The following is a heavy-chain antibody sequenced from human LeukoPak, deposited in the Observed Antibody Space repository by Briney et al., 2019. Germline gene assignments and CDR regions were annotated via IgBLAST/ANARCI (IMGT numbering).Heavy chain of an antibody. Sequence: SETLSLTCTVSGGSISSGGYYWSWIRQHPGKGLEWIGYIYYSGSTYYNPSLKSRVTISVDTSKNQFSLKLSSVTAADTAVYYCARDLSMADLGWFDPWGQGTLVTVSS. CDR2: IYYSGST. J-gene: IGHJ5*02. D-gene: IGHD2-8*01. CDR3: ARDLSMADLGWFDP. CDR1: GGSISSGGYY. V-gene: IGHV4-31*03.